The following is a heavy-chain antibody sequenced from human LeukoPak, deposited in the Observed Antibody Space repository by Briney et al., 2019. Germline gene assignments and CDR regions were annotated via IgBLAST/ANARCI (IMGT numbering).Heavy chain of an antibody. Sequence: GASVKVSCKASGGTFSSYAISWVRQAPGQGLEWMGRIIPILGIANYAQKFQGRVTITADKSTSTAYMELSSLRSDDTAVYYCARDRKVRGVSSFDYWGQGTLVTVSS. D-gene: IGHD3-10*01. CDR1: GGTFSSYA. CDR3: ARDRKVRGVSSFDY. CDR2: IIPILGIA. V-gene: IGHV1-69*04. J-gene: IGHJ4*02.